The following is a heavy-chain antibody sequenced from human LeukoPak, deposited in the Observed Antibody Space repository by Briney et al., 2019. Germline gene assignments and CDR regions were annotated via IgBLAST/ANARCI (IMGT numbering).Heavy chain of an antibody. CDR1: GGSISSYY. CDR3: ARVKQVGYYYYYMDV. V-gene: IGHV4-59*01. CDR2: IYYSGST. Sequence: KTSETLSLTCTVSGGSISSYYWSWIRQPPGKGLEWIGYIYYSGSTYYNPSLKSRVTISVDTSKNQFSLKLSSVTAADTAVYYCARVKQVGYYYYYMDVWGKGTTVTVSS. D-gene: IGHD6-6*01. J-gene: IGHJ6*03.